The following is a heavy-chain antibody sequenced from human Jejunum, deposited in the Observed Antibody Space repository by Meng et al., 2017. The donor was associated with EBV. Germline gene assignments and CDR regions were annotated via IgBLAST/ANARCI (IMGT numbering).Heavy chain of an antibody. V-gene: IGHV6-1*01. J-gene: IGHJ4*02. CDR3: ARETTGGYYFDY. D-gene: IGHD1-1*01. CDR2: TYYRSKWYD. CDR1: GDSVSSNTAA. Sequence: QVQLQQSGPGLVRPSXTLPLPCSISGDSVSSNTAAWNWIRQSPSRGLEWLGRTYYRSKWYDDYALSVKSRLTINPDTSKNQFSLQLNSVTPEDTAVYFCARETTGGYYFDYWGQGTLVNVSS.